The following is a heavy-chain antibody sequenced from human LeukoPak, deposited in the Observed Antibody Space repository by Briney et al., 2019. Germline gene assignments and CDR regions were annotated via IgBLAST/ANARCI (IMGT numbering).Heavy chain of an antibody. D-gene: IGHD6-6*01. J-gene: IGHJ4*02. CDR3: ARGSYSSSNYFDY. V-gene: IGHV3-48*01. CDR1: GFTFSSYS. CDR2: ISSTGSTI. Sequence: GGSLRLSCAASGFTFSSYSMNWVRQAPGKGLEWVAYISSTGSTIYYADSVRGRFTISRDNAKNSLYLQMNSLRAEDTAVYYCARGSYSSSNYFDYWGQGTLVTVSS.